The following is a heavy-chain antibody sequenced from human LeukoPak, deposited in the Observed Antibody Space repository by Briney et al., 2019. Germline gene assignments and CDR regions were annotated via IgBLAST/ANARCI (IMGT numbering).Heavy chain of an antibody. J-gene: IGHJ3*02. D-gene: IGHD3-9*01. CDR3: ARDLVKVTKGFDI. Sequence: WETLSLTCAVSDDSFSSHYWTWIRQPPGKGLEWIGYISYIGSTNYNASLKSRVTISIDTSKNQFSLKLSSVTAADTAVYYCARDLVKVTKGFDIWGQGTMVSVSS. CDR1: DDSFSSHY. CDR2: ISYIGST. V-gene: IGHV4-59*11.